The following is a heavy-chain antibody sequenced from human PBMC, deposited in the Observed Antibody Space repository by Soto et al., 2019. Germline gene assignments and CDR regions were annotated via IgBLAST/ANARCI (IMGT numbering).Heavy chain of an antibody. Sequence: GGSLRLSCAASGFTLSSYWMSWVRHAPGKGLEWVANIKQDGSEKYYVDSVKGRFTISRDNAKNSLYLQMNSLRAEDTAVYYCARDPPYYDFWSGYYDYWGQGTLVTVSS. CDR1: GFTLSSYW. CDR2: IKQDGSEK. D-gene: IGHD3-3*01. J-gene: IGHJ4*02. CDR3: ARDPPYYDFWSGYYDY. V-gene: IGHV3-7*01.